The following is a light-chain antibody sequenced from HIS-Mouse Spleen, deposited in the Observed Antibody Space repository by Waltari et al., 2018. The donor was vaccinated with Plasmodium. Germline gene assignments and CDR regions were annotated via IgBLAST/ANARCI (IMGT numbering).Light chain of an antibody. CDR3: YSTDSSGNHRV. Sequence: SYELTQPPSVSVSPGQPARITCSGAAWPKKYAYWYQQKSGQATVLVIYEDSKRPSGIPERFSGSSSGTMATLTISGAQVEDEADYYCYSTDSSGNHRVFGGGTKLTVL. V-gene: IGLV3-10*01. CDR1: AWPKKY. CDR2: EDS. J-gene: IGLJ3*02.